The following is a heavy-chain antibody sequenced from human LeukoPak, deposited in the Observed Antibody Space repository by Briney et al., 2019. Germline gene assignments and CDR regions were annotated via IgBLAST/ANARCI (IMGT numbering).Heavy chain of an antibody. V-gene: IGHV3-23*01. D-gene: IGHD7-27*01. J-gene: IGHJ3*02. CDR1: GFAFSSYA. CDR2: ISGSGGST. Sequence: PGGSLRLSCAASGFAFSSYAMSWVRQAPGKGLEWVSAISGSGGSTYYADSVKGRFTISRDNSKNTLYLQMNSLRAEDTAVYYCARERANWGDAFDIWGQGTMVTVSS. CDR3: ARERANWGDAFDI.